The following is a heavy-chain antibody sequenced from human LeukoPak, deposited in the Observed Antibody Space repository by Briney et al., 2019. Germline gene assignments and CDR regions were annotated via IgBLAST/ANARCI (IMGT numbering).Heavy chain of an antibody. CDR2: MYSGGTT. CDR3: ARDTAAFDI. Sequence: PGGSLRLSCAASGFTVSTNYMSWVRQAPGKGLEWVSVMYSGGTTYYADSVKGRFTISRDNSKNTLYLQMNSLRVDDTALYYCARDTAAFDIWGQGTMVTVSS. J-gene: IGHJ3*02. V-gene: IGHV3-53*01. CDR1: GFTVSTNY. D-gene: IGHD5-18*01.